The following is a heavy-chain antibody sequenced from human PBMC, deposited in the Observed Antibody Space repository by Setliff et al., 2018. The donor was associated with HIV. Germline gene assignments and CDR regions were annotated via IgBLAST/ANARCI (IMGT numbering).Heavy chain of an antibody. J-gene: IGHJ4*02. CDR1: GGLITNDGYY. CDR3: ARVPRQLLKGAAAYFDY. D-gene: IGHD5-18*01. CDR2: IYFNGKT. Sequence: PSETLSLTCTVSGGLITNDGYYWTWIRQHPEKGLEWIGYIYFNGKTYYNPSLGGRATMSVDTSKNQFSLRLSSVTAADTAVYYCARVPRQLLKGAAAYFDYWGQGILVTVS. V-gene: IGHV4-31*03.